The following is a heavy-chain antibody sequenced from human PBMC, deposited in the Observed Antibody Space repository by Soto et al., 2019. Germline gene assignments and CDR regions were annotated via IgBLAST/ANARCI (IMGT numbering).Heavy chain of an antibody. CDR3: VRGGSNYAS. V-gene: IGHV3-7*01. CDR1: GFTFSDSW. CDR2: IKPDESEK. J-gene: IGHJ5*02. Sequence: EVQLVASGGGLVQPGGSLRLSCTASGFTFSDSWMTWVRQAPGKGLEWVARIKPDESEKKYADSVKGRFSISRDNAKNSMYLHMDSLRGEDTAVYYCVRGGSNYASWGQGTLVTVSS. D-gene: IGHD4-4*01.